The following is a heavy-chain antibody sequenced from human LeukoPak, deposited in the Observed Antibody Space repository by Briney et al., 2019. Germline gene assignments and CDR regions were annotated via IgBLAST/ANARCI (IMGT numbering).Heavy chain of an antibody. CDR3: ARSGWVYSSSWYDRNGMDV. CDR2: IYTSGST. CDR1: GGSISSYY. D-gene: IGHD6-13*01. J-gene: IGHJ6*02. Sequence: SETLSLTCTVSGGSISSYYWSWIRQPAGKGLEWIGRIYTSGSTNYNPSLKSRVTMSVDTSKNQFSLKLSSVTAADTAVYYCARSGWVYSSSWYDRNGMDVWGQGTTVTVSS. V-gene: IGHV4-4*07.